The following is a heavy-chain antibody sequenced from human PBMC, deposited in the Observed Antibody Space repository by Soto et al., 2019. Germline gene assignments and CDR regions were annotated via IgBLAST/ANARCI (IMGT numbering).Heavy chain of an antibody. CDR3: AREGGFIAARHPQCFDF. Sequence: QVQLQESGPGLVKPSGTLSLTCAVSGGSISSSNWWSWVRQPPGKGLEWIGEIYHSGSTNYNPSLKSRVRISVDKSKNQFSLKLSSVTAPDTAVYYCAREGGFIAARHPQCFDFWGRGTLVTVSS. J-gene: IGHJ2*01. CDR2: IYHSGST. V-gene: IGHV4-4*02. D-gene: IGHD6-6*01. CDR1: GGSISSSNW.